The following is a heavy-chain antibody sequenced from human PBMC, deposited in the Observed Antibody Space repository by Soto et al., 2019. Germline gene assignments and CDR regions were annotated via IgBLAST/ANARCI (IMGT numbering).Heavy chain of an antibody. CDR3: AKGATFDY. J-gene: IGHJ4*02. V-gene: IGHV3-30-3*01. CDR2: MSYDGGHK. CDR1: GFTFSSYA. Sequence: QVQLVESGGGVVQPGRSLRLSCAASGFTFSSYAIHWVRQAPGKGLEWVAVMSYDGGHKYYAESVKGRFTVSRDNSKNTLYLQMNSLRGEDTAVYYCAKGATFDYWGQGTLVTVSS.